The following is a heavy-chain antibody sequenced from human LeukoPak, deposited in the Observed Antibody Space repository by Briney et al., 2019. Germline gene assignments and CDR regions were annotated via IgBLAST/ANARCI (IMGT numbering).Heavy chain of an antibody. CDR2: ISWNSGSI. Sequence: PGGSLRLSCAASGFTFDDYAMHWVRQAPGKGLEWVSGISWNSGSIGYADSVKGRITISRDSAKNSLYLQMNSLRAEDTALYYCAKLGDIGGSSNYYYYGMDVWGQGTTVTVSS. CDR1: GFTFDDYA. D-gene: IGHD1-26*01. V-gene: IGHV3-9*01. J-gene: IGHJ6*02. CDR3: AKLGDIGGSSNYYYYGMDV.